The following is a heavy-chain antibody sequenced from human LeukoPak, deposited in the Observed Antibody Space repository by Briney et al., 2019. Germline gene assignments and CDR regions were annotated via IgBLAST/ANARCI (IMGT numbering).Heavy chain of an antibody. D-gene: IGHD3-22*01. CDR1: GFTFSTYS. J-gene: IGHJ4*02. V-gene: IGHV3-21*01. Sequence: GGSLRLSCGASGFTFSTYSMNWVRQAPGKGLEWVSSISSGSSYIYYADSVKGRFTISRDNAKNSLYLQMNSLRAEDTAVYYCARFHSSKYPPYYFDYWGQGTLVTVSS. CDR2: ISSGSSYI. CDR3: ARFHSSKYPPYYFDY.